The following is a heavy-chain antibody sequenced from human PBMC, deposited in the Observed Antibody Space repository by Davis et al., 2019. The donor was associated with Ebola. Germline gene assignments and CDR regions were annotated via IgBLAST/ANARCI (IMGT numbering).Heavy chain of an antibody. V-gene: IGHV4-34*01. CDR3: ARGMTTVVTRYYYGMDV. CDR2: INHSGST. Sequence: MPSETLSLTCAVYGGSFSGYYWSWIRQPPGKGLEWIGEINHSGSTNYNPSLKSRVTISVDTSKNQFSLKLSSVTAADTAVYYCARGMTTVVTRYYYGMDVWGQGTTVTVSS. CDR1: GGSFSGYY. D-gene: IGHD4-23*01. J-gene: IGHJ6*02.